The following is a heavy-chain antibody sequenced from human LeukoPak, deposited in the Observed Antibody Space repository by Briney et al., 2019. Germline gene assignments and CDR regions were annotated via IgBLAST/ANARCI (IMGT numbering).Heavy chain of an antibody. Sequence: SETLSLTCTVSGGSISLSDWSWMRQPPGKGLEWIGYIYYSGSTNYNPSLKSRVTISVDTSKNQFSLKLSSVTAADTAVYYCAREPTVTTGYWYFDVWGRGTLVTVSS. V-gene: IGHV4-59*01. J-gene: IGHJ2*01. CDR3: AREPTVTTGYWYFDV. CDR2: IYYSGST. D-gene: IGHD4-17*01. CDR1: GGSISLSD.